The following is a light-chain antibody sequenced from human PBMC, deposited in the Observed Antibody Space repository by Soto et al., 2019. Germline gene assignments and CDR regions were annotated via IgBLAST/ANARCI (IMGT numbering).Light chain of an antibody. CDR1: QSVNSN. V-gene: IGKV3-15*01. CDR2: GAS. Sequence: ETLMTQSPATLSVSPGERATLSCRASQSVNSNLAWYQQKLGQAPRVLIFGASTRATGIPARFSGSGSGTEFSLTINSLQSEDFALYYCQEYNTWPWTFGQGTKV. CDR3: QEYNTWPWT. J-gene: IGKJ1*01.